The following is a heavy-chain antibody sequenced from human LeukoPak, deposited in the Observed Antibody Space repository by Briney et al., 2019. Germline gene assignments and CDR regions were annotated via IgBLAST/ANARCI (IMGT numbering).Heavy chain of an antibody. CDR2: INHSGST. J-gene: IGHJ4*02. CDR3: ARDSGNRAIDY. Sequence: SETLSLTCAVYGGPFSGYYWSWIRQPPGKGLEWIGEINHSGSTNYNPSLKSRVTISVDTSKNQFSLKLSSVTAADTAVYYCARDSGNRAIDYWGQGTLVTVSS. V-gene: IGHV4-34*01. D-gene: IGHD4-23*01. CDR1: GGPFSGYY.